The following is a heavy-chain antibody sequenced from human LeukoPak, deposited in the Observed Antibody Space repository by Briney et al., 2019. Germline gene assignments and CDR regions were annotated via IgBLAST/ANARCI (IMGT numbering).Heavy chain of an antibody. CDR3: ARDLSGIAGYTYGRGIDY. V-gene: IGHV3-7*01. J-gene: IGHJ4*02. Sequence: PGGSLRLSCAASEFSVGSNYMTWVRQAPGKGLEWVANIKQDGSERYYVDSVKGRFTISRDNAKTSLYLQMNSLRAEDTAVYYCARDLSGIAGYTYGRGIDYWGQGTLVTVSS. D-gene: IGHD5-18*01. CDR2: IKQDGSER. CDR1: EFSVGSNY.